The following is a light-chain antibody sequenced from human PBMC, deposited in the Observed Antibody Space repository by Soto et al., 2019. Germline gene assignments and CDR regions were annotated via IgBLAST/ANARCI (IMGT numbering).Light chain of an antibody. V-gene: IGKV3-20*01. CDR2: AAS. CDR3: RQSGDSQWT. CDR1: QTIQSNY. J-gene: IGKJ1*01. Sequence: EIVLTQSPGTLSLSPGERATLSCRASQTIQSNYVAWYQQKPGQAPRLLINAASSRATGIPDRFSGSGSGMDFTLTISSLEPEDFAVYYCRQSGDSQWTFGQGTKVDIK.